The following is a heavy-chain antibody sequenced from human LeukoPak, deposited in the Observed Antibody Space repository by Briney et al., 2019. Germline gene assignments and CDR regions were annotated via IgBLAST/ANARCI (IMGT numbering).Heavy chain of an antibody. J-gene: IGHJ5*02. CDR1: GDSVSSSTAA. V-gene: IGHV6-1*01. Sequence: SQTLSLTCAISGDSVSSSTAAWNWIRQSPSRGLEWLGRTYYRSKWYNDYAVSVNGRITINPDTSKNQLSLQLKSVTPEDTAVYYCTRGYSNPYYWFDPWGQGTLVTVSS. CDR2: TYYRSKWYN. D-gene: IGHD2-21*01. CDR3: TRGYSNPYYWFDP.